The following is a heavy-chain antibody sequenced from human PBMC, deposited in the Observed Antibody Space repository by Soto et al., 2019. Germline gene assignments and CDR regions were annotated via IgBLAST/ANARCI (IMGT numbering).Heavy chain of an antibody. V-gene: IGHV3-30*18. CDR3: AKDPGSGYDFWNPVDY. J-gene: IGHJ4*02. CDR1: GFTFSSYG. Sequence: GGSLRLSCAASGFTFSSYGMHWVRQAPGKGLEWVAVISYDGSNKYYADSVKGRFTISRDNSKNTLYLQMNSLRAEDTAVYYCAKDPGSGYDFWNPVDYWGQGTLVTVSS. D-gene: IGHD3-3*01. CDR2: ISYDGSNK.